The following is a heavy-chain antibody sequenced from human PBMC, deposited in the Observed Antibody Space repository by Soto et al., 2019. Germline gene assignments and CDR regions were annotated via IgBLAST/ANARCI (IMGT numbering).Heavy chain of an antibody. J-gene: IGHJ4*02. CDR1: SGSISFYY. CDR2: IYYSGST. Sequence: SETLSRTGTVSSGSISFYYWSWIRQPPGKGLEWIGYIYYSGSTNYNPSLKSRVTISVDTSKNQFSLKLSSVTAADTAVYYCARGNDYGDYYFDYWGQGTLVTVS. CDR3: ARGNDYGDYYFDY. D-gene: IGHD4-17*01. V-gene: IGHV4-59*01.